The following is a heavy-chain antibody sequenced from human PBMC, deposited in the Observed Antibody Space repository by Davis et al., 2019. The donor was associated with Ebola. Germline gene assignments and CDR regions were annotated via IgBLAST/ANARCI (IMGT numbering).Heavy chain of an antibody. J-gene: IGHJ5*02. CDR2: IKQDGSEK. CDR3: ARDELYYDTSGYFT. V-gene: IGHV3-7*01. Sequence: GGSLRLSCVASGFTFSSYWMSWVRQAPGKGLEWVANIKQDGSEKYYVDSVKGRFTISRDNAKNSLYLQMNSLRAEDTAVYYCARDELYYDTSGYFTWGQGTLVTVSS. CDR1: GFTFSSYW. D-gene: IGHD3-22*01.